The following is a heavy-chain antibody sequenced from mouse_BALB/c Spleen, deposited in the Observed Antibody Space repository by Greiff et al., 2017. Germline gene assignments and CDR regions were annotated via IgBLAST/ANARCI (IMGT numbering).Heavy chain of an antibody. J-gene: IGHJ3*01. D-gene: IGHD2-12*01. CDR3: VYDEEAWFAY. V-gene: IGHV1-20*02. CDR1: GYSFTGYF. CDR2: INPYNGDT. Sequence: VQLKQSGPELVKPGASVKISCKASGYSFTGYFMNWVMQSHGKRLEWIGRINPYNGDTFYNQKFKGKATLTVDKSSSTAHMELRSLASEDSAVYYCVYDEEAWFAYWGQGTLVTVSA.